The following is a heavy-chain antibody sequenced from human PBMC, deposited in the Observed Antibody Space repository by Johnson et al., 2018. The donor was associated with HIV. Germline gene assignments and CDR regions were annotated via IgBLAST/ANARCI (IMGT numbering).Heavy chain of an antibody. Sequence: QVLLVESGGGVVQPGRSLRLSCAASGFTVSSNYMNWVRQAPGKGLEWISDINTSGTTVHYSDSVKGRFAISRDNAKNSLYLQMSSLRAEDTAVYFCAKFEGFITVNRVVGDAFDIWGQGTMVSVSS. J-gene: IGHJ3*02. CDR1: GFTVSSNY. D-gene: IGHD3-10*01. CDR3: AKFEGFITVNRVVGDAFDI. V-gene: IGHV3-11*04. CDR2: INTSGTTV.